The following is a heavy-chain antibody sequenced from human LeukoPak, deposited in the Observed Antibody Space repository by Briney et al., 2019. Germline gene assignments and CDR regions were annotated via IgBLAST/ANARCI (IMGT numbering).Heavy chain of an antibody. Sequence: SETLSLTCTVSGGSISSSSYYWGWIRQPPGKGLGWLGSIYYSGSTYYNPSLKSRVTISVDKSKNQCSLKLRSVTAADTAVYYCATDSGSYDEAFDYWGRGTLVTVSS. CDR2: IYYSGST. CDR1: GGSISSSSYY. V-gene: IGHV4-39*02. D-gene: IGHD1-26*01. CDR3: ATDSGSYDEAFDY. J-gene: IGHJ4*02.